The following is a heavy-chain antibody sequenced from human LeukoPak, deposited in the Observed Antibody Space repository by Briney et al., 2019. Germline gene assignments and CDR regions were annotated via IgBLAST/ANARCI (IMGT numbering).Heavy chain of an antibody. CDR3: VRDWYFDL. CDR1: GFTFSSYS. V-gene: IGHV3-48*02. Sequence: GGSQRLSCAASGFTFSSYSMNWVCQAPGKGLEWVSYVSSGSITKYFAESVKGRFTISRDNAKNSLYLQMNSLRDEDTAVYYCVRDWYFDLWGRGTRVTVTS. CDR2: VSSGSITK. J-gene: IGHJ2*01.